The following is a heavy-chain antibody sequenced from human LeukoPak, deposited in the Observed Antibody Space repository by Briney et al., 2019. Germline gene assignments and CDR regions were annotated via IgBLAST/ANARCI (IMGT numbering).Heavy chain of an antibody. V-gene: IGHV1-2*02. D-gene: IGHD2-21*01. CDR3: ARDDWVIITPRGGSTP. J-gene: IGHJ5*02. Sequence: GASVKVSCKASGYTFTGYYMHWVRQAPGQGLEWMGWINPNSGGTNYAQKFQGRVTMTRDTSISTAYMELSRLRSDDTAAYYCARDDWVIITPRGGSTPWGQGTLVTVSS. CDR2: INPNSGGT. CDR1: GYTFTGYY.